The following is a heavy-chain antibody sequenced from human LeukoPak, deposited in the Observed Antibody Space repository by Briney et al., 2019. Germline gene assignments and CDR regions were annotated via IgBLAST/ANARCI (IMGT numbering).Heavy chain of an antibody. J-gene: IGHJ4*02. CDR2: IKQDGSEK. D-gene: IGHD3-3*01. V-gene: IGHV3-7*01. CDR3: ARERQNKDFWSGGDY. CDR1: GFPFSTYW. Sequence: GGSLRLSCAASGFPFSTYWMSWVRQAPWKGLEWVANIKQDGSEKYYVDSVKGRFTISRDNAKNSLYLQMNSLRAEDTAVYYCARERQNKDFWSGGDYWGQGTLVTVSS.